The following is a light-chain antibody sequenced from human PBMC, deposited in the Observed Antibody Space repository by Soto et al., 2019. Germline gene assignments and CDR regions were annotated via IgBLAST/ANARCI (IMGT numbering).Light chain of an antibody. CDR2: GAS. CDR1: RSVSSS. Sequence: EIVMTQSPVTLSVSPGERATLSCRASRSVSSSLAWYQQKPGQAPRLLIYGASTRATGIPARFTGSGSGTEFALTISSLHSEDFAIYYCQQYDNWPHLTFGEGTKVEIK. V-gene: IGKV3-15*01. J-gene: IGKJ4*01. CDR3: QQYDNWPHLT.